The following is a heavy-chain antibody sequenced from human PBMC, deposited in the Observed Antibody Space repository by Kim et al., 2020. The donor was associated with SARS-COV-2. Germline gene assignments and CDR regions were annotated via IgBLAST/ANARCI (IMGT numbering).Heavy chain of an antibody. CDR3: ARPKLRWHYLIDY. Sequence: SETLSLTCTVSGGSISSSSYYWGWIRQPPGKGLEWIGSIYYSGSTYYNPSLKSRVTISVDTSKNQFSLKLSSVTAADTAVYYCARPKLRWHYLIDYWGQGTLVTVSS. V-gene: IGHV4-39*01. J-gene: IGHJ4*02. D-gene: IGHD4-17*01. CDR1: GGSISSSSYY. CDR2: IYYSGST.